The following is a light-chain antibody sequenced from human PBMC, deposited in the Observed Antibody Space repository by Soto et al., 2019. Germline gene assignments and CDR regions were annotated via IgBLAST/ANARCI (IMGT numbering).Light chain of an antibody. V-gene: IGLV2-11*01. CDR2: DVT. CDR1: SSDIGDYDY. Sequence: QSVLTQPRSVSGSPGQSVTISCTGTSSDIGDYDYVSWYQHHAGKTPKLMIYDVTKRPSGVPDRFSGSKCGSTASLTISGLQAYDEAYYYCRSYADKYTYVLGSGNKVTVL. J-gene: IGLJ1*01. CDR3: RSYADKYTYV.